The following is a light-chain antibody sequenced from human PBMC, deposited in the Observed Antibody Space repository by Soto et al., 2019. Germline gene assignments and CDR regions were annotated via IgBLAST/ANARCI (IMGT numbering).Light chain of an antibody. Sequence: IQRTKSPSTLSASVGDRVTITCRASQSISTLLAWYQQKPGKAPELLISDASSLESGVPSRFSGSGSGAEFTLTISSLQPDDFATYYCQQSSSTPLTFGGGTKVDIK. CDR3: QQSSSTPLT. CDR2: DAS. J-gene: IGKJ4*01. V-gene: IGKV1-5*01. CDR1: QSISTL.